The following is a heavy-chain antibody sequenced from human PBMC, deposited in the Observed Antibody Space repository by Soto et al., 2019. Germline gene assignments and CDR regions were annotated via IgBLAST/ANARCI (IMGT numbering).Heavy chain of an antibody. V-gene: IGHV1-3*05. CDR3: ARAVAVPADFDY. CDR2: INAGNGNT. J-gene: IGHJ4*02. Sequence: QVQLVQSGAEEKKPGASVRVSCKASGYTFTTYAMHWVRQAPGQRLEWMGWINAGNGNTKYSQKFQGRVTITRDTSASTAFMELSSLRSEDTAVYYCARAVAVPADFDYWGQGTLVTVSS. D-gene: IGHD6-19*01. CDR1: GYTFTTYA.